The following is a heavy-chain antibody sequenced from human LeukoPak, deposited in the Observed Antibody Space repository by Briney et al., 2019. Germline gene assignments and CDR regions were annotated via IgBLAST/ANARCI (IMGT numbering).Heavy chain of an antibody. Sequence: GRSLRLSCAASGFTVSNNYMNWVRQAPGKGLEWVSLIYSGGDTHYADSVKGRFTISRDSSKNTLYLQMNSLRAEDTAVYYCARDPPAVRTNTYAWGQGTLVTVSS. V-gene: IGHV3-66*01. CDR3: ARDPPAVRTNTYA. CDR1: GFTVSNNY. D-gene: IGHD4/OR15-4a*01. J-gene: IGHJ5*02. CDR2: IYSGGDT.